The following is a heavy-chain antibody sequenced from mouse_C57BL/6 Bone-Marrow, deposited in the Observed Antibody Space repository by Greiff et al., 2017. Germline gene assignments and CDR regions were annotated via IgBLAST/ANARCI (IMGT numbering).Heavy chain of an antibody. CDR3: ARPYGNYWYFDV. CDR1: GFTFTDYY. Sequence: EVMLLESGGGLVQPGGSLSLSCAASGFTFTDYYMSWVRQPPGKALEWLGFIRNKANGYTTEYSVSVKGPLTISRDNSPSILYLQMNALGAEDGATYCCARPYGNYWYFDVWGTGTTVTVSS. J-gene: IGHJ1*03. D-gene: IGHD2-1*01. CDR2: IRNKANGYTT. V-gene: IGHV7-3*01.